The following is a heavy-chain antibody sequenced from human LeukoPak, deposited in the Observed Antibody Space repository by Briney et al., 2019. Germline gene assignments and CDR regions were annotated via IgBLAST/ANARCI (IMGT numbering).Heavy chain of an antibody. Sequence: SETLSLTCIVSGDSISNHNYFWGWIRQPPGKGLEWIGSIHYIGSTYFNLPLKSRVTVSVDTSTNHFSLKLTSVTAADTGVYYCATSVYSSGWHPFFDYWGQGAPVIVSS. CDR3: ATSVYSSGWHPFFDY. CDR2: IHYIGST. J-gene: IGHJ4*02. V-gene: IGHV4-39*02. CDR1: GDSISNHNYF. D-gene: IGHD6-19*01.